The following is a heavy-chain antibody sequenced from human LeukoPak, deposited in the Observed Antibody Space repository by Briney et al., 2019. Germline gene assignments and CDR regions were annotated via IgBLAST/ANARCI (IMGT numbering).Heavy chain of an antibody. D-gene: IGHD3-10*01. CDR2: ISAYNGNT. CDR1: GYTFTSYG. CDR3: ARSLSYYYGSGSYYNPYYFDY. V-gene: IGHV1-18*01. Sequence: ASVKVSCKASGYTFTSYGISWGRQAPGQGLEWMGWISAYNGNTNYAQKLQGRVTMTTDTSTSTAYMELRSLRSDDTAVYYCARSLSYYYGSGSYYNPYYFDYWGQGTLVTVSS. J-gene: IGHJ4*02.